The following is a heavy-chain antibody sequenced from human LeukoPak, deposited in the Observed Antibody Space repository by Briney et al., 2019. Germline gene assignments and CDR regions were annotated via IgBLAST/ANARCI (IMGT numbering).Heavy chain of an antibody. CDR3: AREGDYDILTGYYRD. CDR2: ISSSSSYI. D-gene: IGHD3-9*01. Sequence: PGGSLRLSCAASGFTFSGYSMNWVRQAPGKGLEWVSSISSSSSYIYYADSVKGRFTISRDNAKNSLYLQMNSLRAEDTAVYYCAREGDYDILTGYYRDWGQGTLVTVSS. V-gene: IGHV3-21*01. CDR1: GFTFSGYS. J-gene: IGHJ4*02.